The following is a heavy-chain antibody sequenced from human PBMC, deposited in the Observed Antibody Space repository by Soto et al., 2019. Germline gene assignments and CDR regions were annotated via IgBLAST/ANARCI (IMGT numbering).Heavy chain of an antibody. V-gene: IGHV3-30*18. D-gene: IGHD1-1*01. CDR1: GFTFSSYG. CDR2: ISYDGNVA. J-gene: IGHJ4*02. CDR3: AKEGPITNWYCDY. Sequence: QVQLVESGGGVVQPGRSLRLSCAASGFTFSSYGMHWVRQAPGKGLEWVTVISYDGNVAYYADSVKGRFTISRDNSKNTLYLQMNSLRTEDTAMYYCAKEGPITNWYCDYWGRGTLVTVSS.